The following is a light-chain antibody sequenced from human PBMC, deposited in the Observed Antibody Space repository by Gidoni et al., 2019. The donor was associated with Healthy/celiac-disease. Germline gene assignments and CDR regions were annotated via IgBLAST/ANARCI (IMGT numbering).Light chain of an antibody. CDR2: DAS. J-gene: IGKJ5*01. CDR1: QDIRSA. V-gene: IGKV1-13*02. Sequence: AIQLTQSPSSLSASVGDRVTIACRASQDIRSALAWYKQAPGTPPKLLIVDASSLESGVPSRFSGSGSGTDFTLTISSLQPEDFATYYCQQFNSYPPITFGQGTRLEIK. CDR3: QQFNSYPPIT.